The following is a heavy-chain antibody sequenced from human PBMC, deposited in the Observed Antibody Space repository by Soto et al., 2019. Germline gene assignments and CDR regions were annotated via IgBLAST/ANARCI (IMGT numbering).Heavy chain of an antibody. CDR1: CGPFSGYY. V-gene: IGHV4-34*01. D-gene: IGHD2-2*01. Sequence: PSEALSVTCSVYCGPFSGYYWIWIRQPRWKGLDWIWEINHSGSTNYNPSLKSRVTISVDTSKNQFSLKLSSVTAADTAVYYCARKTDIVVVPAHPRSGWFDPWGQGTLVTVSS. J-gene: IGHJ5*02. CDR2: INHSGST. CDR3: ARKTDIVVVPAHPRSGWFDP.